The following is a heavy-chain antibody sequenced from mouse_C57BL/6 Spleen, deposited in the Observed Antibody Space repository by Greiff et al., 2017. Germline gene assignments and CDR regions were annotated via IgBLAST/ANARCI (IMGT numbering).Heavy chain of an antibody. CDR3: TRSPFDY. CDR1: GYTFTDYE. Sequence: VQLQQSGAELVRPGASVTLSCKASGYTFTDYEMHWVKQTPVHGLEWIGAIDPETGGTAYNQTFKGKAILTADKSSSTAYLELRSLTSEDSAVYYCTRSPFDYWGQGTTLTVSS. V-gene: IGHV1-15*01. J-gene: IGHJ2*01. CDR2: IDPETGGT.